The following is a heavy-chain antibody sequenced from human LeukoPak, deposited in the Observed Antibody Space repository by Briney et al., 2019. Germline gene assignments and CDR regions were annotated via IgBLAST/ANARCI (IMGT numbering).Heavy chain of an antibody. V-gene: IGHV4-4*02. Sequence: SGTLSLTCAVPGGSISSSNWWSWVRQPPGKGLEWIGEIYHSGSTNYNPSLKSRVTISVDTSKNQFSLKLSSVTAADTTVYYCARGGWNKFDYWGQGTLVTVSS. CDR1: GGSISSSNW. J-gene: IGHJ4*02. D-gene: IGHD3-22*01. CDR2: IYHSGST. CDR3: ARGGWNKFDY.